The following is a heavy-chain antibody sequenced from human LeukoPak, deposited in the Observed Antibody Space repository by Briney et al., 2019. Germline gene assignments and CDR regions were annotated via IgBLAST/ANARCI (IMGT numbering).Heavy chain of an antibody. D-gene: IGHD6-19*01. J-gene: IGHJ4*02. CDR2: IYSGGGT. CDR3: ARDLGGSSGWYDY. V-gene: IGHV3-53*01. Sequence: RSPRLSCAPSGFTVTSNYMSWGRQAPGKGLEWGSVIYSGGGTYYADSVKGRFTISRDNSKNTLYLQMNSLRAEDTAVYYCARDLGGSSGWYDYWGQGSLVTVSS. CDR1: GFTVTSNY.